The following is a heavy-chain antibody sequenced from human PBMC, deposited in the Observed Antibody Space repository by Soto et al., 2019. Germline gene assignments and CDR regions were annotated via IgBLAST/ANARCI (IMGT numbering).Heavy chain of an antibody. D-gene: IGHD3-10*01. Sequence: QVQLQQWGAGLLKPSETLSLTCAVYGGSFTGFYWTWIRQPPGKGLGWIGDISHTGNTHYNPSLKSRVTMSVDTSKNQFSLKLTSVTAADTAVYYCARGAYYYNWFDPWGQGTLVTVSS. J-gene: IGHJ5*02. CDR1: GGSFTGFY. V-gene: IGHV4-34*01. CDR2: ISHTGNT. CDR3: ARGAYYYNWFDP.